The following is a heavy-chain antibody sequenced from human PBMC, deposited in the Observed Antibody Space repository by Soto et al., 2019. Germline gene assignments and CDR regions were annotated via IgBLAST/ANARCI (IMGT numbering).Heavy chain of an antibody. D-gene: IGHD4-17*01. CDR1: GFTFSSYA. V-gene: IGHV3-30-3*01. CDR3: AKIPPTVTRHRDAFDI. Sequence: GGSLRLSCAASGFTFSSYAMHWVRQAPGKGLEWVAVISYDGSNKYYADSVKGRFTISRDNSKNTLYLQMNSLRAEDTAVYYCAKIPPTVTRHRDAFDIWGQGTMVTVSS. J-gene: IGHJ3*02. CDR2: ISYDGSNK.